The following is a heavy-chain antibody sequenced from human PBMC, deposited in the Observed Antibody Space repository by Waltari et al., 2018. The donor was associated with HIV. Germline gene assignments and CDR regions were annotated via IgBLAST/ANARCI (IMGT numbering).Heavy chain of an antibody. CDR3: ARHKASTRYHLLGEGLGN. V-gene: IGHV4-39*01. Sequence: QLQLRESGPGLVKPSETLSLTCTVSGGSITNPDYYWGWIRQPPGKGLEWIATIYYSGGPYYSPSITRRFTISVDTSKNQFSLKLTSVTAADTAVYYCARHKASTRYHLLGEGLGNWGPGTLVTVSS. D-gene: IGHD3-22*01. J-gene: IGHJ4*02. CDR1: GGSITNPDYY. CDR2: IYYSGGP.